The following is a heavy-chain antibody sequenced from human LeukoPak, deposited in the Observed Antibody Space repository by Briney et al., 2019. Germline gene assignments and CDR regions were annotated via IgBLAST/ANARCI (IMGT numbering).Heavy chain of an antibody. J-gene: IGHJ3*02. CDR3: ARRGYYDSSGRHAFDI. Sequence: SETLSLTCTVSGGSLSSSSYYWGWIRQPPGKGLEWIGSIYYSGSTYYNPSLKSRVTISVDTSKNQFSLKLSSVTAADTAVYYCARRGYYDSSGRHAFDIWGQGTMVTVSS. CDR2: IYYSGST. CDR1: GGSLSSSSYY. D-gene: IGHD3-22*01. V-gene: IGHV4-39*01.